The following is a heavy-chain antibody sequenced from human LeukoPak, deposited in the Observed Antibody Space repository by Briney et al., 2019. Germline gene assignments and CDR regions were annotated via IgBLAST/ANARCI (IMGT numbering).Heavy chain of an antibody. D-gene: IGHD5-12*01. V-gene: IGHV3-30*02. CDR1: GFTFSSYG. CDR3: ARASWGIVATHFDY. Sequence: GGSLRLSCAASGFTFSSYGMHWVRQAPGKGLEWVAFIRYDGSNKYYADSVKGRFTISRDNAKNSLYLQMNSLRAEGTAVYYCARASWGIVATHFDYWGQGTLVTVSS. CDR2: IRYDGSNK. J-gene: IGHJ4*02.